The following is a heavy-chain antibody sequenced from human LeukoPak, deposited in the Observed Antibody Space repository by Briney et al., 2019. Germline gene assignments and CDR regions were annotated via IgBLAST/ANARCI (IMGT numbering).Heavy chain of an antibody. CDR3: SRRTAIGRFDP. D-gene: IGHD1-1*01. Sequence: KPSETLSLTCTVSGGSITSSSYLWGWIRQPPGKGLEWIATIYYSGITYHNPSLKSRLSVSIDTSKNQFSLELSSVTAADTAVYYCSRRTAIGRFDPWGQGTLVTVSS. CDR2: IYYSGIT. J-gene: IGHJ5*02. CDR1: GGSITSSSYL. V-gene: IGHV4-39*01.